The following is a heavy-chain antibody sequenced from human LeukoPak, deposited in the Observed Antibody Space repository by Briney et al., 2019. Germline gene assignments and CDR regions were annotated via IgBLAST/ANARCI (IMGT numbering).Heavy chain of an antibody. CDR2: ISAYNGNT. J-gene: IGHJ4*02. V-gene: IGHV1-18*01. CDR1: GYTFTNFG. Sequence: RASVKVSCKASGYTFTNFGISWVRQAPGQGLEWMGWISAYNGNTNYAQRLQGRVTMTTDTSTGTAYMELRSLRSDDTAVYYCARDRDYGDYNTQDLFVYWGQGTLVTVSS. CDR3: ARDRDYGDYNTQDLFVY. D-gene: IGHD4-17*01.